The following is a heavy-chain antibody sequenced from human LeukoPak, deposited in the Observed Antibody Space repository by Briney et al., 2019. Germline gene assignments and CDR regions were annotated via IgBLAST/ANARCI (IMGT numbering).Heavy chain of an antibody. D-gene: IGHD4-17*01. CDR3: ASGPVTHRAFDI. CDR2: INHSGST. V-gene: IGHV4-34*01. J-gene: IGHJ3*02. CDR1: GGSMNDYH. Sequence: SETLSLTCTVSGGSMNDYHWSWIRQPPGKGLEWIGEINHSGSTNYNPSLKSRVTISVDTSKNQFSLKLSSVTAADTAVYYCASGPVTHRAFDIWGQGTMVTVSS.